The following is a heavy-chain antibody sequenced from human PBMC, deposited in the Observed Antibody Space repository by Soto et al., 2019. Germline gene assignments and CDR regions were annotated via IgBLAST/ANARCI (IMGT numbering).Heavy chain of an antibody. J-gene: IGHJ4*02. Sequence: EVQLVESGGGLVQPGGSLRLSCAASGFTVSSNYMSWVRQAPGKGLEWVSVIYSGGSTYYADSVKGRFTISRDNSKNSLYLQMNSLRAEDTAVYYCARQGYSSSWPIPTYYFDYWGQGTLVTVSS. D-gene: IGHD6-13*01. CDR1: GFTVSSNY. CDR2: IYSGGST. CDR3: ARQGYSSSWPIPTYYFDY. V-gene: IGHV3-66*04.